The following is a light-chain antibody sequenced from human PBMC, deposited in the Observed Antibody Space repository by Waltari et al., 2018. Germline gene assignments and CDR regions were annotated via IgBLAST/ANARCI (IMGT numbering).Light chain of an antibody. J-gene: IGKJ1*01. Sequence: DIVMTQSPDSLAVSLGERATLSCRASQSLSSSYLAWYQQKPGQAPRLLIFDASSRATGIPDRFSGSGSGTDFTLTINRLEPEDFAVYYCQQYDASSPTFGQGTKVDIK. V-gene: IGKV3-20*01. CDR2: DAS. CDR1: QSLSSSY. CDR3: QQYDASSPT.